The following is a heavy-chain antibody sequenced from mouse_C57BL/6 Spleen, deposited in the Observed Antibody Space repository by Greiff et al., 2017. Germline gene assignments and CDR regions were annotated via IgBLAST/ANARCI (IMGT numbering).Heavy chain of an antibody. V-gene: IGHV2-3*01. CDR3: AKEGVSYYGSRGYFDV. Sequence: VKVVESGPGLVAPSQSLSITCTVSGFSLTSYGVSWVRQPPGKGLEWLGVIWGDGSTNYHSALISRLGISKDNSKSQVFLKLNSLQTDDTATYYCAKEGVSYYGSRGYFDVWGTGTTVTVSS. J-gene: IGHJ1*03. CDR2: IWGDGST. CDR1: GFSLTSYG. D-gene: IGHD1-1*01.